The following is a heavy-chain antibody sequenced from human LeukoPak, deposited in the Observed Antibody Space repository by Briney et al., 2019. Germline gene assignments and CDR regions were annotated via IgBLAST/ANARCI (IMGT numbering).Heavy chain of an antibody. J-gene: IGHJ5*02. CDR2: INARGDT. CDR1: GWSFNDYY. D-gene: IGHD2-2*01. Sequence: SETLSLTCVVSGWSFNDYYWNWIRQPPGKGLEWIGEINARGDTNYNPSLKSRVTISVDTSKKQFSLRLTSMIAADTALYYCARGQVPAARGYNWFDPWGQGTLVTVSS. V-gene: IGHV4-34*01. CDR3: ARGQVPAARGYNWFDP.